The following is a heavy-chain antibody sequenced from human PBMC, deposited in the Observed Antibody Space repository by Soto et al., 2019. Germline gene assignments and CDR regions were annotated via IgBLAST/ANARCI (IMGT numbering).Heavy chain of an antibody. V-gene: IGHV3-23*01. J-gene: IGHJ6*03. Sequence: EVQLLESGGGLVQPGGSLRLSCAASGFTFINYAMSWVRQAPGKGLEWFSSISGAGGSTYYADSVKGRFTISRDNSKNTLYLQVNSLRAADTAVYYCAKGSGYDYTYYYHCYMDVWGKGTTVTVSS. D-gene: IGHD5-12*01. CDR2: ISGAGGST. CDR3: AKGSGYDYTYYYHCYMDV. CDR1: GFTFINYA.